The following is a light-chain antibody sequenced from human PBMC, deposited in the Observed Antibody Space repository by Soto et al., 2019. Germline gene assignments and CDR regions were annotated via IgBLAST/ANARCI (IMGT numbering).Light chain of an antibody. Sequence: DIVMTQSPDSLAVSLGERATINCKSSQSVLYSSNNKNYLAWYQQKPGQPPKLLIYWASTRESGVPDRFSGSGSGTDFTLTLNSLQAEDVAVYYYQQYYSTLWTFGQGTKVEIK. J-gene: IGKJ1*01. CDR3: QQYYSTLWT. CDR2: WAS. CDR1: QSVLYSSNNKNY. V-gene: IGKV4-1*01.